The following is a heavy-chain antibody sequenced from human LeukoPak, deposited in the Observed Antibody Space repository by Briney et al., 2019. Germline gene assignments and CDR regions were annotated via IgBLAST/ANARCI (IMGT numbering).Heavy chain of an antibody. CDR2: ISYDGSNK. V-gene: IGHV3-30*01. D-gene: IGHD6-13*01. CDR1: GFTFSSYA. CDR3: ARDWSSSWKPSLGVDY. Sequence: QPGGSLRLSCAASGFTFSSYAMHWVRQAPGKGLEWVAVISYDGSNKYYADSVKGRFTISRDNSKNTLYLQMNSLRAEDTAVYYCARDWSSSWKPSLGVDYWGQGTLVTVSS. J-gene: IGHJ4*02.